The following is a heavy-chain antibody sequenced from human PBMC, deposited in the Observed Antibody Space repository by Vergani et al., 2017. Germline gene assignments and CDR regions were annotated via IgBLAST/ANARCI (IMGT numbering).Heavy chain of an antibody. CDR3: ARKGYCSSTSCLGDYMDV. CDR2: ISGSGGST. Sequence: EVQLLESGGDLVQPGGSLRLSCAASGFTFNHYAMNWVRQAPGKGLEWVSGISGSGGSTYYAGSVKGRFTISVDRSKNQFSLKLSSVTAADTAVYYCARKGYCSSTSCLGDYMDVWGKGTTVTVSS. CDR1: GFTFNHYA. D-gene: IGHD2-2*01. J-gene: IGHJ6*03. V-gene: IGHV3-23*01.